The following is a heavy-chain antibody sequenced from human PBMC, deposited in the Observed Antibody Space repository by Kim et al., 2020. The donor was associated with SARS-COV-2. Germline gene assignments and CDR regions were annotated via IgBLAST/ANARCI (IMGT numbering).Heavy chain of an antibody. D-gene: IGHD2-15*01. J-gene: IGHJ4*02. V-gene: IGHV4-34*01. CDR3: ARVSPHCSGGSCYSAQNDY. Sequence: SRVTISVDTSKNQFSLKLSSVTAADTAVYYCARVSPHCSGGSCYSAQNDYWGQGTLVTVSS.